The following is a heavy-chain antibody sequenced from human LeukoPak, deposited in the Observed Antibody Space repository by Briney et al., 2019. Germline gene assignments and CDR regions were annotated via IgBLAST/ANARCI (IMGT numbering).Heavy chain of an antibody. CDR2: IGTAGDT. Sequence: GSLRLSCAASGFTFSSYDMHWVRQATGKGLEWVSAIGTAGDTYYPGSVKGRFTISRENAKNSLYLQMNSLRAGDTAVYYCARGRNDLGAFDIWGQGTMVTVSS. CDR3: ARGRNDLGAFDI. D-gene: IGHD1-14*01. CDR1: GFTFSSYD. V-gene: IGHV3-13*01. J-gene: IGHJ3*02.